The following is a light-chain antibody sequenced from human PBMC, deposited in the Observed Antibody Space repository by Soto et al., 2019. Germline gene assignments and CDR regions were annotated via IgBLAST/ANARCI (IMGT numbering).Light chain of an antibody. CDR2: SAS. CDR3: QQLNGYQLA. J-gene: IGKJ4*01. CDR1: QGMSTY. V-gene: IGKV1-9*01. Sequence: DIQLTQSPSFLSASVGDTVTITCRASQGMSTYLAWYQQKPGKVPKLLIRSASTLQSGVPPRFSGGGSGTEFTLTLSTLQPDDSGIYYCQQLNGYQLAFGGGTNVELK.